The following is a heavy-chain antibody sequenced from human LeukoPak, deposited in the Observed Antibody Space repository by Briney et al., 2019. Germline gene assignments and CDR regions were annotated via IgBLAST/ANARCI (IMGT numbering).Heavy chain of an antibody. Sequence: SETLSLTCTVYGGSFNGYYWSWIRQPPGKGLEWIGEINPSGRTNYNPSLKSRVTISVDPSKSQFSLKLSSVTAADTAVYYCARTHFIISNYFDYWGQGTLVTVSS. CDR2: INPSGRT. CDR3: ARTHFIISNYFDY. D-gene: IGHD3-3*02. CDR1: GGSFNGYY. V-gene: IGHV4-34*01. J-gene: IGHJ4*02.